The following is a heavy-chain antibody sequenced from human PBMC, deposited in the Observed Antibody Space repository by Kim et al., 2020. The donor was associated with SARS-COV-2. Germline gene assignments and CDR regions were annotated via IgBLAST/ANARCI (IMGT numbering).Heavy chain of an antibody. Sequence: ASVKVSCKSSGYTFTRYGMNWVRQAPGQGLEWMGWISADSGDTKYAQKLQDGVSMTIDTSTRTVYMELRNLTSNDTAVYDCARGDRYYPHQDEMDIWGQG. CDR3: ARGDRYYPHQDEMDI. CDR2: ISADSGDT. D-gene: IGHD3-10*01. CDR1: GYTFTRYG. V-gene: IGHV1-18*01. J-gene: IGHJ6*02.